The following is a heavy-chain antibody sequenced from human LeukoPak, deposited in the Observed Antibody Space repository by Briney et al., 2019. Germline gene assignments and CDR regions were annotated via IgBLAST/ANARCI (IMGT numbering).Heavy chain of an antibody. CDR2: IYTSGST. CDR1: GGSISSYY. CDR3: ARTSSRITIFGVVDY. V-gene: IGHV4-4*07. J-gene: IGHJ4*02. Sequence: SETLSLTCTVSGGSISSYYWSWIRQPAGKGLEWIGRIYTSGSTNYNPSLKSRVTMSVDTSKNQFSLKLSSVTAADTAVYYCARTSSRITIFGVVDYRGQGTLVTVSS. D-gene: IGHD3-3*01.